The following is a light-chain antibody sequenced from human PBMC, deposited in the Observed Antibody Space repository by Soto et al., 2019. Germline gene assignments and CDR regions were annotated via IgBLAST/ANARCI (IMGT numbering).Light chain of an antibody. Sequence: DIQVTQSPSSLSASVGDRVTITCRASQNIFTYLNWYQQRPGQAPNLLTYATSNLQSGVPSRFSGSGSGTDFTLTISSLQPEDFATYYCQHSYSSPTFGQGTKVDIK. CDR2: ATS. V-gene: IGKV1-39*01. CDR1: QNIFTY. CDR3: QHSYSSPT. J-gene: IGKJ2*01.